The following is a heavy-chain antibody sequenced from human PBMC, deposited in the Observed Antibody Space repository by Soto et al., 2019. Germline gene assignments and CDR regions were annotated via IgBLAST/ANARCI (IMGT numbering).Heavy chain of an antibody. CDR2: IYYSGST. CDR3: ASYYTYDYVWGSYRRTPDFDY. V-gene: IGHV4-39*01. D-gene: IGHD3-16*02. CDR1: GGSISSYY. Sequence: SETLSLTCTVSGGSISSYYWRWIRQPPGKGLELIGSIYYSGSTYYNPSLKSRVTISVDTSKNQFSLKLSSVTAADTAVYYCASYYTYDYVWGSYRRTPDFDYWGQGTLVTV. J-gene: IGHJ4*02.